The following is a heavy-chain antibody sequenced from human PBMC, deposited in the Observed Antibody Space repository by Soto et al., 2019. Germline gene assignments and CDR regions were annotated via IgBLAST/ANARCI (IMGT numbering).Heavy chain of an antibody. Sequence: QITLKESGPTLVKPPQTLTMTCTFSGFSLTTSGVSVARIRQPPGKALEWLALIYWDDDKRYSPSLESRLTITKDTSKNQVVLTMTNMDPVDTATYYCAYSRLPSTVTTSAEYFQHWGQGSLVTVSS. J-gene: IGHJ1*01. CDR3: AYSRLPSTVTTSAEYFQH. CDR2: IYWDDDK. D-gene: IGHD4-17*01. CDR1: GFSLTTSGVS. V-gene: IGHV2-5*02.